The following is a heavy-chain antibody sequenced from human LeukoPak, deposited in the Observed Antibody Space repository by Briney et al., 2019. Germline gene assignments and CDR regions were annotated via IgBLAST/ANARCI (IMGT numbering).Heavy chain of an antibody. CDR1: GFTFDDYA. CDR2: ISWNSGSI. V-gene: IGHV3-9*01. Sequence: GGSLRLSCAASGFTFDDYAMHWVRQAPGKGLEWVSGISWNSGSIGYADSVKGRFTISRDNAKNTLYLQMNSLRVEDTAVYYCARGDGYAQRDWGQGTLVTVPS. J-gene: IGHJ4*02. CDR3: ARGDGYAQRD. D-gene: IGHD5-12*01.